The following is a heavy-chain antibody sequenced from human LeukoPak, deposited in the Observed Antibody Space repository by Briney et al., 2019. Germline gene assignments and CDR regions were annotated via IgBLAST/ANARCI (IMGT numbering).Heavy chain of an antibody. D-gene: IGHD6-13*01. V-gene: IGHV1-2*02. Sequence: ASVKVSCKASGYTFTGYYMHWVRQAPGQGLEWMGWINPNSGGTNYAQKFQGRVTMTRDTSISTAYMELSRLRSDDTAVYYCARGSPYSSSWYFDPWGQGTLVTVSS. CDR3: ARGSPYSSSWYFDP. CDR2: INPNSGGT. CDR1: GYTFTGYY. J-gene: IGHJ5*02.